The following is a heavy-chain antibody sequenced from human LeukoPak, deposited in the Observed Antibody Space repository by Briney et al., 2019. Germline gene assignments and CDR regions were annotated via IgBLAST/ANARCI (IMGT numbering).Heavy chain of an antibody. CDR3: GRQGYTASHYFLDY. J-gene: IGHJ4*02. V-gene: IGHV4-4*07. CDR2: IYTTGTT. D-gene: IGHD2-2*02. Sequence: SETLSLTCTVSSGSIRSYYWGWVRQPPGKGLEWTGRIYTTGTTQYNPSLKSRVTMSVDTSANQFSLNLRSVTAADTAVYYCGRQGYTASHYFLDYWSQGTLVAVS. CDR1: SGSIRSYY.